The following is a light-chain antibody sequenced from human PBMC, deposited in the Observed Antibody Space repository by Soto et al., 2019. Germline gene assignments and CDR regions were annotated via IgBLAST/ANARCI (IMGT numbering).Light chain of an antibody. CDR3: QQLNTYPLFT. CDR2: AAS. J-gene: IGKJ3*01. V-gene: IGKV1-9*01. CDR1: QNISRY. Sequence: DIQLTQSPSFLSASVGDRVTITCRASQNISRYLAWYQQKAGKAPKLLIYAASTLQQGIPSRFSGSGSGTEFTLTISSLQHDDFATYYCQQLNTYPLFTFGPGRDVDI.